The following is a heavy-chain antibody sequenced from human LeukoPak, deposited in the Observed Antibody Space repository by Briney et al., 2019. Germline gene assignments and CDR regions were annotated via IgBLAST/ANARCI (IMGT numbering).Heavy chain of an antibody. V-gene: IGHV3-21*06. CDR1: GFTFSSYS. J-gene: IGHJ6*03. D-gene: IGHD1-1*01. CDR3: ARVGTLSKGYYYHMDV. CDR2: ISSSSGYM. Sequence: GGSLRLSCAASGFTFSSYSMNWVRQAPGKGLDWVSSISSSSGYMYYADSVKGRFTISRDNAKNSLYLQMNSLRAEDMAVYYCARVGTLSKGYYYHMDVWGKGTTVTVSS.